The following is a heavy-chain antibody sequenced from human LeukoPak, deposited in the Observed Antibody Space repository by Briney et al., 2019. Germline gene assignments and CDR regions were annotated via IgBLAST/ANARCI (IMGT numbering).Heavy chain of an antibody. Sequence: LSLTCTVSGGSISRYYWSWVRQAPGEGLEWVAKINQDGTEKAYVDSVRGRFTISRDNAKNSLFLQMNSLRAEDTAVYYCTRGPLIAAAGTWWGQGTLVTVSS. D-gene: IGHD6-13*01. CDR2: INQDGTEK. CDR3: TRGPLIAAAGTW. CDR1: GGSISRYY. J-gene: IGHJ4*02. V-gene: IGHV3-7*03.